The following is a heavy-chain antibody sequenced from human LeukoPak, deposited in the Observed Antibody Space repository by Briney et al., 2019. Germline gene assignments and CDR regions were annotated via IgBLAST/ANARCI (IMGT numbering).Heavy chain of an antibody. CDR1: GFTFNNFE. Sequence: PGGSLRLSCAASGFTFNNFEMNWVRQAPGKGLEWVSYISSSGNTIYYADSVKGRFTISRDNSKNTLYLQMDSLRAEDTAVYYCAKFGRLERSHFDYWGQGTLVTVSS. CDR2: ISSSGNTI. D-gene: IGHD1-1*01. V-gene: IGHV3-48*03. J-gene: IGHJ4*02. CDR3: AKFGRLERSHFDY.